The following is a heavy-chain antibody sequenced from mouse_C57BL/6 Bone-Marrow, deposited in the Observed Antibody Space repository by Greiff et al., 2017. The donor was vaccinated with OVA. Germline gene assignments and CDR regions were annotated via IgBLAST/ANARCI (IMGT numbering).Heavy chain of an antibody. CDR3: ERGTTVGARGYFDV. J-gene: IGHJ1*03. V-gene: IGHV1-53*01. Sequence: QVQLQQPGTELVKPGASVKLSCKASGYTFTSYWMHWVKQRPGQGLEWIGNINPSNGGTNYNEKFKSKATLTVDKSSSTAYMQLSSLTSEDSAVYYGERGTTVGARGYFDVWGTGTTVTVSA. CDR1: GYTFTSYW. D-gene: IGHD1-1*01. CDR2: INPSNGGT.